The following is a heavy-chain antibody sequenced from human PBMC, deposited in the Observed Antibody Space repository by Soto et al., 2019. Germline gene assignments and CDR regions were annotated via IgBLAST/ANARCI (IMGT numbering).Heavy chain of an antibody. Sequence: QVQLVESGGGVVQPGRSLRLSCAASGFTFSSYGMHWVRQAPGKGLEWVAVIWYDGSNKYYADSVKGRFTISRDNSKNPMYLQMNSLRAEDTAVYYCARENVDTAMMFFDYWGQGTLVTVSS. J-gene: IGHJ4*02. D-gene: IGHD5-18*01. V-gene: IGHV3-33*01. CDR1: GFTFSSYG. CDR2: IWYDGSNK. CDR3: ARENVDTAMMFFDY.